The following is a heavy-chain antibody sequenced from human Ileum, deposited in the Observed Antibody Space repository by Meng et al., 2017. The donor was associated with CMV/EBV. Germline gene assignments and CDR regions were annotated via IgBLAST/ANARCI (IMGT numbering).Heavy chain of an antibody. V-gene: IGHV4-59*01. Sequence: SETLSLTCTLSGGSLSSYFWSWIRQPPGKGLEWIAYIYYSGSTNYNPSLKSRVTISVDTSRNQFSLSLSSVTAADTAVYYYARIGTTSRFGAFDIWGQGTMVTVSS. CDR1: GGSLSSYF. J-gene: IGHJ3*02. CDR3: ARIGTTSRFGAFDI. CDR2: IYYSGST. D-gene: IGHD1-7*01.